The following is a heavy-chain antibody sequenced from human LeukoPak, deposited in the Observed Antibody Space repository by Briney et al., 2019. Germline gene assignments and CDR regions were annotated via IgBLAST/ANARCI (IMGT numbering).Heavy chain of an antibody. J-gene: IGHJ5*02. V-gene: IGHV3-30*02. CDR1: GFTFSGSA. Sequence: PGGSLRLSCAASGFTFSGSAMHWVRQAPGKGLEWVAFIRYDGSNKYYADSVKGRFTISRDNSKNTLYLQMNSLRAEDTAVYYCARGGGHPWGQGTLVTVSS. D-gene: IGHD3-16*01. CDR2: IRYDGSNK. CDR3: ARGGGHP.